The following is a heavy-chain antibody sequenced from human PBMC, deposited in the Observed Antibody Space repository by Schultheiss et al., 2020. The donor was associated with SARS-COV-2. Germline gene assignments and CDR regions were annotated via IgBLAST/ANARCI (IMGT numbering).Heavy chain of an antibody. Sequence: SQTLSLTCTVSGDSVSSGDFYCSWIRQPPGKGLEWIGYIYYSGSTYYNPSLKSRVTISVDTSKNQFSLKLSSVTAADTAVYYCAATSGPYDYWGQGTLVTVSS. CDR1: GDSVSSGDFY. V-gene: IGHV4-30-4*01. J-gene: IGHJ4*02. CDR3: AATSGPYDY. CDR2: IYYSGST. D-gene: IGHD2-15*01.